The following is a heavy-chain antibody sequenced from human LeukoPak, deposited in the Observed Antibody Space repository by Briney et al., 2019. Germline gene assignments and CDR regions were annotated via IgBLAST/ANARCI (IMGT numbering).Heavy chain of an antibody. CDR3: AGGTVENWFDP. D-gene: IGHD3-16*01. J-gene: IGHJ5*02. V-gene: IGHV4-61*02. CDR2: IYTSVST. Sequence: SQTLSLTCTVSGGSISSGSYYWSWIRQPAGKGLEWIGRIYTSVSTNYNPSLKSRVTISVDTSKNQFSLKLSSVPAADTAVYYCAGGTVENWFDPWGQGTLVTVSS. CDR1: GGSISSGSYY.